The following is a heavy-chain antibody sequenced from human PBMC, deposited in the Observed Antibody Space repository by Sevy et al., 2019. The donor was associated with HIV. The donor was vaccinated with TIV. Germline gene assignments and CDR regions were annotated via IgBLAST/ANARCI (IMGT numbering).Heavy chain of an antibody. Sequence: GGSLRLSCAASGFTFSTYAMSWVRQTPGMGLECVSFISASAGSTDYADSVKGRFTISRDDSKNTLYVQMSSLRAEDSAVYYCAKGNVARFFATNYYYFDNWGQGTLVTVSS. V-gene: IGHV3-23*01. D-gene: IGHD1-7*01. CDR2: ISASAGST. CDR3: AKGNVARFFATNYYYFDN. J-gene: IGHJ4*02. CDR1: GFTFSTYA.